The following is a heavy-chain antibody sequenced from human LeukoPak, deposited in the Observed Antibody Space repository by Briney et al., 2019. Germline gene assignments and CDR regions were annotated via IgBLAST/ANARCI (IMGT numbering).Heavy chain of an antibody. D-gene: IGHD3-16*02. V-gene: IGHV3-53*01. CDR3: ARDAPWSRGSYRKPYAAFDI. J-gene: IGHJ3*02. CDR1: GFTVSSNY. CDR2: IYSGGST. Sequence: PGGSLRLSCAASGFTVSSNYMSWVRQAPGKGLEWVSVIYSGGSTYYADSVKGRFTISRDNSKNTLYLQMNSLRAEDTAVYYCARDAPWSRGSYRKPYAAFDIWGQGTMDTVSS.